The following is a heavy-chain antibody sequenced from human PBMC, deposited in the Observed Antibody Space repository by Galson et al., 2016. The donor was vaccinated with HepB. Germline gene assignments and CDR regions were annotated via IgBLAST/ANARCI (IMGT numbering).Heavy chain of an antibody. D-gene: IGHD6-19*01. V-gene: IGHV6-1*01. J-gene: IGHJ6*02. CDR3: ARYTPWLAGGYYYYVMDV. Sequence: CAISGDSVSSHFAAWHWIRQSPSRGLEWLGKTYYRSKWYNDYAVSVKSSITINPDTSKSQFSLQLNSVTPEDTAVYYCARYTPWLAGGYYYYVMDVWGQGTTVTVS. CDR1: GDSVSSHFAA. CDR2: TYYRSKWYN.